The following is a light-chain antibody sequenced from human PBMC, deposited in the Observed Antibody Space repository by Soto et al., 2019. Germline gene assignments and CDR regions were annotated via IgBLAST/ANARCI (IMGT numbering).Light chain of an antibody. Sequence: DIQMTQSPSTLSASVGDRVTITCRASQSISSWLAWYQQKPGKAPKLLIYDASSLESGVPSRFSGSGSGTEFPLTISSLQPDDFATYYCQQYKSYSGYTFGQGTKLEIK. CDR3: QQYKSYSGYT. CDR2: DAS. J-gene: IGKJ2*01. V-gene: IGKV1-5*01. CDR1: QSISSW.